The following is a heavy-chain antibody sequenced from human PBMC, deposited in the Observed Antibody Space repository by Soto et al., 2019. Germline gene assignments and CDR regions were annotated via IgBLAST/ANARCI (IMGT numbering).Heavy chain of an antibody. V-gene: IGHV5-10-1*01. D-gene: IGHD6-13*01. J-gene: IGHJ6*02. Sequence: GESLKIFCKGSGYSFTSYWISWVRQMPGKGLEWMGRIDPSDSYTNYSPSFQGHVTISADKSISTAYLQWSSLKASDTAMYYCARQGAIAAAGRGSDYYYYYGMDVWGQGTTVTVSS. CDR1: GYSFTSYW. CDR3: ARQGAIAAAGRGSDYYYYYGMDV. CDR2: IDPSDSYT.